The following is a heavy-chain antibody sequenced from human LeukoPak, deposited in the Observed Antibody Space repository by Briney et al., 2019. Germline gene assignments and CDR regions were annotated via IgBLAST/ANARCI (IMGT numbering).Heavy chain of an antibody. Sequence: GGSLRLSCSVFGFTFSSYGMSWVRQAPGKGLEWVSGISDSGRDTYYADSVKGRFTISRDNAKNSLYLQMNSLRAEDTAVYYCARDSGYAFDIWGQGTLVTVSS. CDR1: GFTFSSYG. D-gene: IGHD5-12*01. CDR2: ISDSGRDT. J-gene: IGHJ4*02. CDR3: ARDSGYAFDI. V-gene: IGHV3-23*01.